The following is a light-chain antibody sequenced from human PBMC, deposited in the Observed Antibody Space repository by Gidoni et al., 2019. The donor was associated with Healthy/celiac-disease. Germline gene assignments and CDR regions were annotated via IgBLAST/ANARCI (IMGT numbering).Light chain of an antibody. V-gene: IGLV2-11*01. J-gene: IGLJ1*01. CDR1: SSDVGGYNY. Sequence: QHALTPPRPVSGSPGQSVTISCTGTSSDVGGYNYVSWYQQHPGKAPKLMIYDVSKRPSGVPDRFSGSKSGNTASLTISGLQAEDEADYYCCSYAGSYTYVFGTGTKVTVL. CDR2: DVS. CDR3: CSYAGSYTYV.